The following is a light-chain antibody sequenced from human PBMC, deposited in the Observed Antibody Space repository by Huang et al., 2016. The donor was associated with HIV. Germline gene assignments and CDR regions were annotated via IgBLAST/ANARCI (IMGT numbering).Light chain of an antibody. CDR2: DES. J-gene: IGKJ3*01. V-gene: IGKV1-33*01. CDR1: QDISNY. Sequence: DIQMTQSPSSLSASVGDRVTITCQASQDISNYLNWYQQKPGKAPKVPIYDESNLETGVPSRFSGSGSGTDFTFTISSLQPEDIATYYCQQYNNLPTFGPGTKVHIK. CDR3: QQYNNLPT.